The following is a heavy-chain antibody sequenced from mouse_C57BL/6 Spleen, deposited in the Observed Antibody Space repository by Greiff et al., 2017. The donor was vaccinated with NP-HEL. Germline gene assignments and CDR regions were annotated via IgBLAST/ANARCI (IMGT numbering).Heavy chain of an antibody. CDR3: TRGEITTVVVGDYFDY. V-gene: IGHV1-5*01. CDR1: GYTFTSYW. J-gene: IGHJ2*01. CDR2: IYPGNSDT. Sequence: VQLQQSGTVLARPGASVKMSCKTSGYTFTSYWMHWVKQRPGQGLEWIGAIYPGNSDTSYNQKFKGKAKLTAVTSASTAYMELSSLTNEDSAVYYCTRGEITTVVVGDYFDYWGQGTTLTVSS. D-gene: IGHD1-1*01.